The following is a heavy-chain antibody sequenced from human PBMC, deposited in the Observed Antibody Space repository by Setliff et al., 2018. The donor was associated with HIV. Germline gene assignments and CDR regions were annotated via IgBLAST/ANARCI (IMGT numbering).Heavy chain of an antibody. D-gene: IGHD6-13*01. V-gene: IGHV5-10-1*01. CDR1: GCSFTSYW. Sequence: GESLKISCKGSGCSFTSYWISWVRQMPGKGLEWMGRIDPSDSYTNYSPSFQGHVTISADKAISTAYLQWSSLKASDTAMYYCASGVSTDDAFDIRGQGTMVTVS. CDR2: IDPSDSYT. CDR3: ASGVSTDDAFDI. J-gene: IGHJ3*02.